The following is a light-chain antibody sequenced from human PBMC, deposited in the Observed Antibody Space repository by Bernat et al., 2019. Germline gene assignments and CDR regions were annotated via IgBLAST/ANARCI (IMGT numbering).Light chain of an antibody. J-gene: IGLJ1*01. CDR1: SSDVGGYEY. CDR2: EVS. V-gene: IGLV2-8*01. CDR3: SSYAGNNIYV. Sequence: QSALTQPPSASGSPGQSVTISCTGTSSDVGGYEYVSWYQQHPVKAPKLMIHEVSKRPSGVPDRFSGSKSGNTASLTVSGLQAEDEADYYCSSYAGNNIYVFGTGTKVTVL.